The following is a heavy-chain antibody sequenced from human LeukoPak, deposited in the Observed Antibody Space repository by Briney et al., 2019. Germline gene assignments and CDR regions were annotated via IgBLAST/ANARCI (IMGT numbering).Heavy chain of an antibody. V-gene: IGHV3-30*04. J-gene: IGHJ4*02. CDR3: ARVETYYYDSGGSRAYDY. D-gene: IGHD3-22*01. Sequence: GGSLRLSCAASGFTFTTYSMHWVRQPPGKGLEWVAFISFDGNITYYAHSVKGRFTISRDNSKNTLFMQMNSLRPEDTAVYYCARVETYYYDSGGSRAYDYWGQGTLVTVSS. CDR2: ISFDGNIT. CDR1: GFTFTTYS.